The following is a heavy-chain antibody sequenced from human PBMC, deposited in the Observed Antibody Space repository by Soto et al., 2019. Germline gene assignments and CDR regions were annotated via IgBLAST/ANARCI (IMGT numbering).Heavy chain of an antibody. D-gene: IGHD3-22*01. CDR1: GYTFTSYD. J-gene: IGHJ4*02. Sequence: QVQLVQSGAEVKKPGASVKVSCKASGYTFTSYDINWVRQATGQGLEWMGWMNPNSGNTGYAQKFQGRVTMTRNTSIRAAYMELSSLRSDDTAVYYCARVGYYYDSSGYYLSFDYWGQGTLVTVSS. CDR3: ARVGYYYDSSGYYLSFDY. V-gene: IGHV1-8*01. CDR2: MNPNSGNT.